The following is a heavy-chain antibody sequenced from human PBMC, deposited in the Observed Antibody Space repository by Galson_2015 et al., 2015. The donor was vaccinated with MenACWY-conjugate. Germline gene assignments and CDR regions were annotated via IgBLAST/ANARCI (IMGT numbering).Heavy chain of an antibody. V-gene: IGHV2-5*02. CDR2: IYWDDDK. J-gene: IGHJ4*02. CDR1: GFSLTTTGVG. CDR3: AHSGEYCSRTSCYYFDY. Sequence: PALVKPTQTLTLTCTFSGFSLTTTGVGVAWIRQPPGKALEWLALIYWDDDKRYRPSLRSSVTVTKDTSKTRAVLTMTNVDPVDTATYYCAHSGEYCSRTSCYYFDYWGQGAPVTVSS. D-gene: IGHD2-2*01.